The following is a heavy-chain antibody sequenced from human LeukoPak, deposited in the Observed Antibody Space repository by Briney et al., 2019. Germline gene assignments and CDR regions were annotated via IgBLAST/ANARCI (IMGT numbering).Heavy chain of an antibody. D-gene: IGHD3-3*01. V-gene: IGHV3-30-3*01. CDR1: GFTFSSYA. CDR2: ISYDGSNK. CDR3: AREVYDFWSGYYTRYYYYGMDV. J-gene: IGHJ6*02. Sequence: GGSLRLSCAASGFTFSSYAMHWVRQAPGKGLEWVAVISYDGSNKYYADSVKGRFTIPRDNSKNTLYLQMNSLRAEDTAVYYCAREVYDFWSGYYTRYYYYGMDVWGQGTTVTVSS.